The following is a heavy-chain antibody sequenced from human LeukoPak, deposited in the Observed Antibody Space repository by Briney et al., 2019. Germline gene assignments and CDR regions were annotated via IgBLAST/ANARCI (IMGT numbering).Heavy chain of an antibody. CDR2: IYYSGST. D-gene: IGHD3-10*01. CDR1: GGSISSSSYY. Sequence: SETLSLTCTVSGGSISSSSYYWGWIRQPPGKGLEWIGSIYYSGSTYYNPSLKSRVTISVDTSKNQFSLKLSSVTAADTAVYYCASDFGELFYYWGQGTLVTVSS. V-gene: IGHV4-39*07. J-gene: IGHJ4*02. CDR3: ASDFGELFYY.